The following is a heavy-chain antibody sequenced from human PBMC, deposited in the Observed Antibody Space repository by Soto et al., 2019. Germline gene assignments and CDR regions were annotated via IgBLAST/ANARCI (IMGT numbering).Heavy chain of an antibody. D-gene: IGHD3-10*01. CDR2: INSDGSTI. J-gene: IGHJ3*01. Sequence: GGSLRLSYAASGFTFGPFWMHWVRQAPGKGLVWLSHINSDGSTIVYADSVKGRFTISRDNAKNKLYLQMNSLRVEDTAVYYCTRDRGYPDSFDLGGQRTMVT. CDR3: TRDRGYPDSFDL. CDR1: GFTFGPFW. V-gene: IGHV3-74*01.